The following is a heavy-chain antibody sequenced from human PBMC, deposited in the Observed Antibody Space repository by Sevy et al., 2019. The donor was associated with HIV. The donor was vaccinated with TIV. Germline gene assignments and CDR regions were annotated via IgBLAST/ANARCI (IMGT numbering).Heavy chain of an antibody. CDR1: GFTFSSYW. CDR3: AREGGMVYAILDY. CDR2: IKQDGSEK. J-gene: IGHJ4*02. Sequence: GGSLRHSCAASGFTFSSYWMSWVRQAPGKGLEWVANIKQDGSEKYYVDSVKGRFTISRDNAKNSLYLQMNSLRAEDTAVYYCAREGGMVYAILDYWGQGTLVTVSS. V-gene: IGHV3-7*03. D-gene: IGHD2-8*01.